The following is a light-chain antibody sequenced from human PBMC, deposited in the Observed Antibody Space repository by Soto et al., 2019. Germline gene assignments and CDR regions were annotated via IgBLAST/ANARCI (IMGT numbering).Light chain of an antibody. V-gene: IGKV3-20*01. J-gene: IGKJ4*01. CDR1: QSVGNNY. CDR3: QQYGSTPLT. Sequence: EIVLTQSPGTLSLSPGERATLSCRASQSVGNNYLAWYQQKPGQPPRFLMYDASTRATGISDRFSGSGSGTDFTLTSTRLEPEDFAVYYCQQYGSTPLTFGGGTKVEIK. CDR2: DAS.